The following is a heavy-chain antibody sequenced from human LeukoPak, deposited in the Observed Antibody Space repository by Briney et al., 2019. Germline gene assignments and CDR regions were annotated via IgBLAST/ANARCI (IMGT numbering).Heavy chain of an antibody. D-gene: IGHD6-19*01. CDR2: IIPIFGTA. CDR1: GGTFSSYA. V-gene: IGHV1-69*06. J-gene: IGHJ4*02. Sequence: SVKVSCKASGGTFSSYAISWVRQAPGQGLEWMGGIIPIFGTANYAQKFQGRVTVTADKSTSTAYMELSSLRSEDTAVYYCASVDSSGWTGPFDYWGQGTLVTVSS. CDR3: ASVDSSGWTGPFDY.